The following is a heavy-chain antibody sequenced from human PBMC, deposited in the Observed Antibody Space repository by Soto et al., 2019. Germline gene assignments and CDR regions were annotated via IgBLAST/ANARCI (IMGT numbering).Heavy chain of an antibody. CDR1: GFTFSSYG. CDR2: ISFDGSKK. Sequence: QVQLVESGGGVVQPGRSLRLSCAAYGFTFSSYGMSWVRQAPGKVLQSVAVISFDGSKKYYADYVKGRFTIVRDKSKKTRYLQMNSLRAEDTAVYYCARDLLATHIYGYEWGYLDYCGQGTLVTVTT. D-gene: IGHD5-18*01. V-gene: IGHV3-30*03. J-gene: IGHJ4*02. CDR3: ARDLLATHIYGYEWGYLDY.